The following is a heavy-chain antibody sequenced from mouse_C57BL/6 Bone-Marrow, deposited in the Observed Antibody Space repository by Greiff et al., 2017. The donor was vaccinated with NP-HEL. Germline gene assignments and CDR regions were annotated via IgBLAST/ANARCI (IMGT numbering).Heavy chain of an antibody. Sequence: EVKVEESGGGLVQPGGSLKLSCAASGFTFSDYYMYWVRQTPEKRLEWVAYISNGGGSTYYPDTVKGRFTISRDNAKNTLYLQMSRLKSEDTAMYYCARHDYYGSSWYFDVWGTGTTVTVSS. V-gene: IGHV5-12*01. CDR2: ISNGGGST. CDR1: GFTFSDYY. J-gene: IGHJ1*03. D-gene: IGHD1-1*01. CDR3: ARHDYYGSSWYFDV.